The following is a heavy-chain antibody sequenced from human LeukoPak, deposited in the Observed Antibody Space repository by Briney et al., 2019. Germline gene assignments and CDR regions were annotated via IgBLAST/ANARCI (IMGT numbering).Heavy chain of an antibody. CDR3: ASKLERLGLVDY. D-gene: IGHD1-1*01. J-gene: IGHJ4*02. CDR1: GYTFTDYY. V-gene: IGHV1-2*06. CDR2: INPNSGGT. Sequence: ASAKVSCKASGYTFTDYYMHWVRQAPGQGLEWMGRINPNSGGTNYAQKFQGRVTMTRDTSISTAYMELSRLRSDDTAVYYCASKLERLGLVDYWGQGTLVTVSS.